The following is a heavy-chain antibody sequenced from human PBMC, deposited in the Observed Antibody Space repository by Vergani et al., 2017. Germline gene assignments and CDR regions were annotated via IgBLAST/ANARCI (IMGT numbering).Heavy chain of an antibody. V-gene: IGHV1-2*02. Sequence: QVQLVQSGAEVKKPGASVKVSCKASGYTFTGHYMHWVRQAPGQGLEWMGWINPNSGGTNYAQKFQGRVTMTRDTSISTAYMELSRLRSDDTAVYYCARDEAVVPAAIYYYGMDVWGQGTTVTVSS. CDR1: GYTFTGHY. D-gene: IGHD2-2*02. CDR2: INPNSGGT. J-gene: IGHJ6*02. CDR3: ARDEAVVPAAIYYYGMDV.